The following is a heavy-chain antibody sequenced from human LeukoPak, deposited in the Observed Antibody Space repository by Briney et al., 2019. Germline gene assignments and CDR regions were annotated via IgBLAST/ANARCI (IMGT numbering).Heavy chain of an antibody. Sequence: ASVKVSCKASGYTFTGYYMHWVRQAPGQGLEWMGWINPNSGGTNYAQKFQGWVTMTRDTSISTAYMELSRLRSDDTAVYYCARGDSSGYYCFDYWGQGTLVTVSS. V-gene: IGHV1-2*04. CDR1: GYTFTGYY. J-gene: IGHJ4*02. CDR2: INPNSGGT. CDR3: ARGDSSGYYCFDY. D-gene: IGHD3-22*01.